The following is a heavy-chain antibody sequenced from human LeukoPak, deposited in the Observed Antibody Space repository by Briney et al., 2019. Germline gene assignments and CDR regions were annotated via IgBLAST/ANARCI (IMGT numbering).Heavy chain of an antibody. CDR1: GYTFTAYY. V-gene: IGHV1-2*02. J-gene: IGHJ4*02. CDR3: ARGIGPEIAAANY. Sequence: ASVRVSCKASGYTFTAYYMQWVRQAPGQGLEWMGWINPNSGGTNYAQKFQGRVTMTRNISISTAYMELSSLRSEGTAVYYCARGIGPEIAAANYWGQGTLVTVSS. D-gene: IGHD6-13*01. CDR2: INPNSGGT.